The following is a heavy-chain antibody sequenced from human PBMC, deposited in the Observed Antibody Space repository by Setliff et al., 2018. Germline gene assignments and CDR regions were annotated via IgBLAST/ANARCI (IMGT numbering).Heavy chain of an antibody. J-gene: IGHJ4*02. CDR3: AREVGSRLDY. D-gene: IGHD6-13*01. Sequence: PGESLKISCKGSGYTFTSYGISWVRQAPGQGLEWMGWISAYNGYTNYAQKLQGRVTMTTDTSTSTAYMELRSLRSDDTAVYYCAREVGSRLDYWGQGTLVTVSS. V-gene: IGHV1-18*01. CDR2: ISAYNGYT. CDR1: GYTFTSYG.